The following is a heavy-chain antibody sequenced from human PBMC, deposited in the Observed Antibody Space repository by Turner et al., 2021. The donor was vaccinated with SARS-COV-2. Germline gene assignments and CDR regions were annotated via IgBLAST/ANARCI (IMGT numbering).Heavy chain of an antibody. D-gene: IGHD1-1*01. Sequence: QVQLQESGTGLVRPSETLSITCTVHGGSISSKSWSWIRQSPGRGLEWIGYFYNIRSFDDNLTLRRRFSISCDYSKIQLSLYLISMTSSDTAVYYCATHQGSTCVYYHGMNVWGQGTAVIVSS. CDR2: FYNIRSF. J-gene: IGHJ6*02. CDR1: GGSISSKS. V-gene: IGHV4-59*08. CDR3: ATHQGSTCVYYHGMNV.